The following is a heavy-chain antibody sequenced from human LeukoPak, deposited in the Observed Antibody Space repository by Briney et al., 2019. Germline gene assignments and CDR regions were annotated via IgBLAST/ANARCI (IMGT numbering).Heavy chain of an antibody. J-gene: IGHJ6*02. Sequence: PGWSLRLSCAAPGVTFSSSWMSWVRQAPGKGLEWLATIKQDGREKFYVDFLKGRFSISRDNGKNSLYLQMNSLGVDDTAVYYCAGGSGMDVWGQGTTVTVSS. V-gene: IGHV3-7*04. CDR1: GVTFSSSW. CDR3: AGGSGMDV. CDR2: IKQDGREK.